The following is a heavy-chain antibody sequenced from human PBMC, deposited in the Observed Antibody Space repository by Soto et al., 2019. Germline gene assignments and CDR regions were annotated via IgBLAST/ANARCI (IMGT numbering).Heavy chain of an antibody. Sequence: GASVKVSCKASGYTFTSYGISWVRQAPGQGLEWMGWISAYNGNTNYAQKLQGRVTMTTDTSTSTAYMELRSLRPDDTAVYYCARVPTIWEFPYYYYYGMDVWGQGTTVTVSS. J-gene: IGHJ6*02. CDR1: GYTFTSYG. CDR3: ARVPTIWEFPYYYYYGMDV. V-gene: IGHV1-18*01. CDR2: ISAYNGNT. D-gene: IGHD1-26*01.